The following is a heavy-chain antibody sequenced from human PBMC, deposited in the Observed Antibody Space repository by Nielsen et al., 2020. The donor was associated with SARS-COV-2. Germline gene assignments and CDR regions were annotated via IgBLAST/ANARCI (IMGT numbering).Heavy chain of an antibody. Sequence: GESLKISCAASGFTFDDYAISWVRQAPGMGLEWVSAVSASGATTYYADSVKGRFTISRDKSKNTVDLQMNSLRDEDTAVYYCARDRAFGVLSFDYWGQGTLVTVSS. CDR1: GFTFDDYA. D-gene: IGHD3-16*01. CDR2: VSASGATT. V-gene: IGHV3-23*01. J-gene: IGHJ4*02. CDR3: ARDRAFGVLSFDY.